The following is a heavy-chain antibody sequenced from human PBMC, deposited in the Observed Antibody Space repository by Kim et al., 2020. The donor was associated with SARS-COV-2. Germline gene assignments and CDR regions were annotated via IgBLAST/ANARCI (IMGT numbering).Heavy chain of an antibody. J-gene: IGHJ6*02. CDR2: ISYDGSNK. CDR3: AKDGLTAMLGTKHHYYYYYGMDV. V-gene: IGHV3-30*18. Sequence: GGSLRLSCAASGFTFSSYGMHLVRQAPGKGLEWVAVISYDGSNKYYADSVKGRFTISRDNSKNTLYLQMNSLRAEDTAVYYCAKDGLTAMLGTKHHYYYYYGMDVWGQGTTVTVSS. CDR1: GFTFSSYG. D-gene: IGHD5-18*01.